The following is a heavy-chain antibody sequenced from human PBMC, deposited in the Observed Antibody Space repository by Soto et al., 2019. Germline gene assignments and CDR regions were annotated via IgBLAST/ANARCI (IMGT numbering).Heavy chain of an antibody. V-gene: IGHV3-73*02. CDR1: GFTFSGSA. Sequence: EVQLVESGGGLVQPGGSLKLSCAASGFTFSGSAMHWVRQASGKGLEWVGRIRSKANSYATAYAASVKGRFTISRDDSKNTAYLQMNSLKTEDKAVYYCTNPQLYYSMDVWGQGTTVTVSS. CDR2: IRSKANSYAT. D-gene: IGHD5-18*01. CDR3: TNPQLYYSMDV. J-gene: IGHJ6*02.